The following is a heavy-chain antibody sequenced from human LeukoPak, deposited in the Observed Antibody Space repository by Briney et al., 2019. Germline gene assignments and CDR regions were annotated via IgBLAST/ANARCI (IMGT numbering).Heavy chain of an antibody. CDR2: IRYDGSYK. J-gene: IGHJ4*02. CDR1: GFTFSSYW. CDR3: ARDFPASEY. Sequence: GGSLRLSCAASGFTFSSYWMSWVRQAPGKGLEWVAFIRYDGSYKYYADSVKGRFTISRDNSKNTLYLQMNSLRAEDTAVYYCARDFPASEYWGQGTLVTVSS. V-gene: IGHV3-30*02.